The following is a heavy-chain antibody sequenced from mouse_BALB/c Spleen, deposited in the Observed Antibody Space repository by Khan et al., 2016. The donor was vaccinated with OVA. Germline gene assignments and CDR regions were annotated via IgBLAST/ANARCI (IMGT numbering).Heavy chain of an antibody. Sequence: VQLQQSGPELVKPGASVKMSCKASGYTFTSYVMHWVKQKPGLGLEWIGYIYPFNDDTKYNEKFKGKATLTSDKSSSTAYMDLSSLTSEDSAVDYCAPVGTYYVSVAYWGQGTLVTVSA. CDR3: APVGTYYVSVAY. V-gene: IGHV1S136*01. D-gene: IGHD1-1*01. CDR2: IYPFNDDT. CDR1: GYTFTSYV. J-gene: IGHJ3*01.